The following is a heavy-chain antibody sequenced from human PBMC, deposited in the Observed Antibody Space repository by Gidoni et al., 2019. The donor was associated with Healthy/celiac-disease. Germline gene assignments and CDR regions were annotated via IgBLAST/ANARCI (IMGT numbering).Heavy chain of an antibody. CDR2: IIPILGIA. CDR1: GGTFSSYA. D-gene: IGHD3-22*01. V-gene: IGHV1-69*09. CDR3: ARVFGYYDSSLSG. Sequence: QLVQSGAEVKKPGSSVKVSCKASGGTFSSYAISWVRQAPGQGLEWMGRIIPILGIANYAQKFQGRVTITADKSTSTAYMELSSLRSEDRAVYYCARVFGYYDSSLSGWGQGTLVTVSS. J-gene: IGHJ4*02.